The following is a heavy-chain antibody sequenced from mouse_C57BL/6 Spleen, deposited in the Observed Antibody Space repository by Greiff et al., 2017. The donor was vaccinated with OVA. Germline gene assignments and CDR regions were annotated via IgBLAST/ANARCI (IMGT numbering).Heavy chain of an antibody. CDR3: ARGEDYYGSFFDY. CDR1: GYTFTSYW. CDR2: IDPSDSYT. J-gene: IGHJ2*01. D-gene: IGHD1-1*01. V-gene: IGHV1-69*01. Sequence: QVQLQQPGAELVMPGASVKLSCKASGYTFTSYWMHWVKQRPGQGLEWIGEIDPSDSYTNYNQKFKGKSTLTVDKSSSTAYMRLSSLTSEDSAVYYCARGEDYYGSFFDYWGQGTTLTVSS.